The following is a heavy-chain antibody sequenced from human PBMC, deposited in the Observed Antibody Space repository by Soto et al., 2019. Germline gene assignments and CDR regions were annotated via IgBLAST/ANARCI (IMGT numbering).Heavy chain of an antibody. D-gene: IGHD3-10*01. CDR2: IYYSGST. Sequence: PSETLSLTCTVSGGSISSYYWSWIRQPPGKGLEWIGYIYYSGSTNYNPSLKSRVTISVDTSKNQFSLKLSSVTAADTAVYYCARHQWFRVFPTYGMDVWGQGTTVTVSS. CDR1: GGSISSYY. J-gene: IGHJ6*02. CDR3: ARHQWFRVFPTYGMDV. V-gene: IGHV4-59*08.